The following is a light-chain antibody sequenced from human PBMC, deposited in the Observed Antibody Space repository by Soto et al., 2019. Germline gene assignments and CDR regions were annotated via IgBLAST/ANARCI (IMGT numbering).Light chain of an antibody. J-gene: IGLJ1*01. CDR2: EGG. V-gene: IGLV2-8*01. Sequence: QSVLTQPPSASGSPGQSGTISCTGTSSDVGGDNYVSWYQQQPGKAPKVRIYEGGKRPSGVPDRFSGSKSGNPASLPVSGLQAEDEADYYCSSYAGSNNFVFGTGTKVT. CDR1: SSDVGGDNY. CDR3: SSYAGSNNFV.